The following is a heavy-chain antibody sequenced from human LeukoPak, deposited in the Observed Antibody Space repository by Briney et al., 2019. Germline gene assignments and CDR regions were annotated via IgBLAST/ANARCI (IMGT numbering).Heavy chain of an antibody. J-gene: IGHJ4*02. Sequence: KPSETLSLTCTVSGGSISSYYWSWIRQPPGKGLEWIGYIYYSGSTNYNPSLKSRVTISVDTSKNQFSLKLSSVTAADTAVYYCATRDGYNSFGYWGQGTLVTVSS. CDR2: IYYSGST. CDR1: GGSISSYY. D-gene: IGHD5-24*01. CDR3: ATRDGYNSFGY. V-gene: IGHV4-59*01.